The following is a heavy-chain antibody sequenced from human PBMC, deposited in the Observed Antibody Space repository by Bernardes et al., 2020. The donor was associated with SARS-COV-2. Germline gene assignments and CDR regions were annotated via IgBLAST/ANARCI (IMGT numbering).Heavy chain of an antibody. CDR2: ISAYNGNT. Sequence: ASMKVSCKASGYTFTSYGISWVRQAPGQGLEWMGWISAYNGNTNYAQKLQGRVTMTTDTSMRTAYMELRSLRSDDTAVYYCARGCSSTSCYDDFDYWGQGTLVTVSS. CDR1: GYTFTSYG. D-gene: IGHD2-2*01. J-gene: IGHJ4*02. CDR3: ARGCSSTSCYDDFDY. V-gene: IGHV1-18*01.